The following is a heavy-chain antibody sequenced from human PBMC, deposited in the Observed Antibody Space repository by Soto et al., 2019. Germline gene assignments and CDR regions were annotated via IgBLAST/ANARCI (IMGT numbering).Heavy chain of an antibody. D-gene: IGHD5-12*01. J-gene: IGHJ4*02. Sequence: QVQLVESGGGVVQPGRSLRLSCAASGFTFSSYGMHWVRQAPGKGLAGVAVISYDGSNKYYADSVKGRFTISRDNSKNTLYLQMNSLRAEDTAVYYCAKGEVYRRYDRCDYWGQGTLGAVSS. CDR2: ISYDGSNK. CDR3: AKGEVYRRYDRCDY. V-gene: IGHV3-30*18. CDR1: GFTFSSYG.